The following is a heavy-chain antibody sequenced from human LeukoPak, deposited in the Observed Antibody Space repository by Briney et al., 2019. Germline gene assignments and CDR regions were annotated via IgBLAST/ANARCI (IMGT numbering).Heavy chain of an antibody. Sequence: SETLSLTCAVYGGSLSGYYWSWIREPPGKGLEWIGEINHSGSTNYNPSLKSRVTISVDTSKNQFSLKLSSVTAADTAVYYCARSGWVPAAPFDYWGQGTLVTVSS. J-gene: IGHJ4*02. D-gene: IGHD2-2*01. V-gene: IGHV4-34*01. CDR1: GGSLSGYY. CDR2: INHSGST. CDR3: ARSGWVPAAPFDY.